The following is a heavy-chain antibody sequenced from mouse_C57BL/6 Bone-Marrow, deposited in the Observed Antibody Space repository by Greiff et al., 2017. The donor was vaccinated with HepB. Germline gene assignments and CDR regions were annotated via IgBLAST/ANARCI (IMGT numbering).Heavy chain of an antibody. V-gene: IGHV5-6*01. CDR1: GFTFSSYG. CDR2: ISSGGSYT. J-gene: IGHJ4*01. CDR3: ARHWVDY. Sequence: EVQGVESGGDLVKPGGSLKLSCAASGFTFSSYGMSWVRQTPDKRLEWVATISSGGSYTYYPDSVKGRFTISRDNAKNTLYLQMSSLKSEDTAMYYCARHWVDYWGQGTSVTVSS.